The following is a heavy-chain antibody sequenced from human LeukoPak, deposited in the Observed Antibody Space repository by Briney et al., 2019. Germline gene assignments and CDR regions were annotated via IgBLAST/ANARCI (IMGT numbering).Heavy chain of an antibody. CDR1: GFTFSDYY. J-gene: IGHJ3*02. Sequence: PGGSLRLSCAASGFTFSDYYMSWIRQAPGKGLEWVSYISSSGSTIYYADSVKGRFTISRDNSKNTLYLQMNSLRAEDTAVYYCARWLVAVAATDAFDIWGQGTMVTVSS. CDR3: ARWLVAVAATDAFDI. D-gene: IGHD6-19*01. V-gene: IGHV3-11*01. CDR2: ISSSGSTI.